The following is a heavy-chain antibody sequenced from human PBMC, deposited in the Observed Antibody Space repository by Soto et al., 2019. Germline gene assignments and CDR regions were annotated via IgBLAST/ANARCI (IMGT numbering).Heavy chain of an antibody. D-gene: IGHD1-7*01. CDR1: GFTFSMYS. Sequence: DVKLVESGGGLVQPGDSLRLSCEVSGFTFSMYSMSWVRQSPGKGLEWVAKIPQDGVDGHYADSVKGRFTISRDNGKNSLYLQLNNLRAEDTAVYYCATSVTGTPRAIDYWGQGTLVTVSS. J-gene: IGHJ4*02. CDR3: ATSVTGTPRAIDY. V-gene: IGHV3-7*03. CDR2: IPQDGVDG.